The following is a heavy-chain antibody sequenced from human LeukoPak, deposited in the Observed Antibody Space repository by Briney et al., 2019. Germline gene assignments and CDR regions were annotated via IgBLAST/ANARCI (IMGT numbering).Heavy chain of an antibody. Sequence: SETLSLTCTVSGGSISSSSYYWGCIRQPPGKGLEWIGNIYYSGSTNYNPSLKSRVTISVDKSKSQFSLKLSSVTAADTAVYYCARGKGSSGSGSYYGVLDYFDYWGQGTLVTVSS. CDR2: IYYSGST. CDR1: GGSISSSSYY. D-gene: IGHD3-10*01. V-gene: IGHV4-39*07. CDR3: ARGKGSSGSGSYYGVLDYFDY. J-gene: IGHJ4*02.